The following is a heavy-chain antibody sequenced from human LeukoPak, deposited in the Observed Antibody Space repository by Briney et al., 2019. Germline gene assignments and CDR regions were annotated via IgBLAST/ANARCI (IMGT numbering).Heavy chain of an antibody. CDR2: ISYDGSNK. D-gene: IGHD3-3*01. J-gene: IGHJ4*02. V-gene: IGHV3-30*03. CDR1: GFTFSSYG. Sequence: GGSLRLSCAASGFTFSSYGMHWVRQAPGKGLEWVAVISYDGSNKYYADSVKGRFTISRDNSKNTLYLQMNSLRAEDTAVYYCARDRAWNYFDYWGQGTLVTVSS. CDR3: ARDRAWNYFDY.